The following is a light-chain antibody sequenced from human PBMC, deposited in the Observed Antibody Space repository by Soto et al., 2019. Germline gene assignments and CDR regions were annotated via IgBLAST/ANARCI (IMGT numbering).Light chain of an antibody. J-gene: IGLJ1*01. Sequence: SALTQPASVSGSPGQSITISCTGTSGDIGSYNRVSWYQQHPGKAPKLIIYEVTDRPSGVSNRFSGSKSGNTASLTISGLQAEDEAEYYCSSYTSTNTPYVFGTGTKVTVL. CDR2: EVT. CDR3: SSYTSTNTPYV. CDR1: SGDIGSYNR. V-gene: IGLV2-14*01.